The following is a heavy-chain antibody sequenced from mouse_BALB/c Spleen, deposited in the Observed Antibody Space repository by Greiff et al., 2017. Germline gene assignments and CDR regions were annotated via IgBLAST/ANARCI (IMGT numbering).Heavy chain of an antibody. CDR3: AGGILRASYFDY. V-gene: IGHV1-9*01. D-gene: IGHD3-1*01. Sequence: QVQLQQSGAELMKPGASVKISCKATGYTFSSYWIEWVKQRPGHGLEWIGEILPGSGSTNYNEKFKGKATFTADTSSNTAYMQLSSLTSEDSAVYYCAGGILRASYFDYWGQGTTLTVSA. J-gene: IGHJ2*01. CDR1: GYTFSSYW. CDR2: ILPGSGST.